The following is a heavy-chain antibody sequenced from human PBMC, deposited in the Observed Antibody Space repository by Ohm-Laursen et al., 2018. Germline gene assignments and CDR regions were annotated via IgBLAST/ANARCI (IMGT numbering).Heavy chain of an antibody. CDR1: GYTFTGYY. CDR2: INPNSGDT. J-gene: IGHJ4*02. Sequence: GASVKVSCKASGYTFTGYYVHWVRQAPGQGLEWMGWINPNSGDTNYAQKFQGRVTMTRDTSISTAYVELSRLRSDDTAVYYCARPYCSGGNCLYYLDYWGQGILVTVSS. CDR3: ARPYCSGGNCLYYLDY. V-gene: IGHV1-2*02. D-gene: IGHD2-15*01.